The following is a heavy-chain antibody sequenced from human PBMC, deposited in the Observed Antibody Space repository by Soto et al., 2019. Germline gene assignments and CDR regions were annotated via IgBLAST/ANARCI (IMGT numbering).Heavy chain of an antibody. CDR3: ARSMATIGGSWFDP. CDR1: GYTFTSYG. CDR2: ISSDNGDT. Sequence: QVQLVQSGAEVKKPGASVKVSCKASGYTFTSYGISWVRQAPGQGLEWMGWISSDNGDTNYAQNLQGRVTMTTDTSTSTADMELRSLRADDTAVYYCARSMATIGGSWFDPWGQGTLVTVSS. J-gene: IGHJ5*02. D-gene: IGHD5-12*01. V-gene: IGHV1-18*04.